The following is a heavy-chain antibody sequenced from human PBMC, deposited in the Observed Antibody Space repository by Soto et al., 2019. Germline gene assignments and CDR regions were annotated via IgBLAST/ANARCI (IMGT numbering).Heavy chain of an antibody. D-gene: IGHD6-19*01. V-gene: IGHV3-21*01. CDR1: GFTFSSYT. CDR3: ASSNISQWLVRRAYFYGMVV. J-gene: IGHJ6*02. Sequence: PGRSRRLSWAASGFTFSSYTMNWVRHAPGKRLERAQSISGSCSYICCANSVKGRFTHYSENAETSLYLHMSCLRAEVTAVYYCASSNISQWLVRRAYFYGMVVWDQGTTVTVFS. CDR2: ISGSCSYI.